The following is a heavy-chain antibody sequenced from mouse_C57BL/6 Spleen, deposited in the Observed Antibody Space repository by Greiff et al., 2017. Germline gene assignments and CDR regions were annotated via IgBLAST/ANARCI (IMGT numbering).Heavy chain of an antibody. D-gene: IGHD1-1*01. CDR1: GYAFSSYW. Sequence: VQLQQSGAELVKPGASVKISCKASGYAFSSYWMNWVKQRPGKGLEWIGQIYPGDGDTNYNGKFKGKATLTADKSSSTAYMQLSSLTSEDSAVYFCARPYYYGSSCYFDYWGQGTTLTVSS. CDR2: IYPGDGDT. V-gene: IGHV1-80*01. J-gene: IGHJ2*01. CDR3: ARPYYYGSSCYFDY.